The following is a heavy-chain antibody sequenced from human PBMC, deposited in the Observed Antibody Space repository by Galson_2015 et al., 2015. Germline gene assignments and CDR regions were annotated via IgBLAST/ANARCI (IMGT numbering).Heavy chain of an antibody. CDR2: ISDYNGKT. CDR1: GYTFTSYG. D-gene: IGHD6-13*01. Sequence: SVKVSCKASGYTFTSYGISWVRQAPGRGLEWMGWISDYNGKTNYVQKLQGRVTMTTDTSTSTAYMELRSLRSDDTAVYYCARDRSSSWYYFDYWGQGTLVTVSS. CDR3: ARDRSSSWYYFDY. V-gene: IGHV1-18*01. J-gene: IGHJ4*02.